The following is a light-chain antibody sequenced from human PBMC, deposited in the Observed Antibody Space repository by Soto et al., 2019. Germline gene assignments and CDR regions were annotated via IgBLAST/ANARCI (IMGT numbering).Light chain of an antibody. CDR3: QQYNNWPPL. CDR1: QSVSSN. CDR2: GAS. Sequence: EIVMTQSPATLSVSPGERATLSCRASQSVSSNLAWYQQKPGQAPRLLIYGASTRATGIPARFSGSGSGTEFTLTISSLQSEDFAVYYCQQYNNWPPLFGQGTHWRL. V-gene: IGKV3-15*01. J-gene: IGKJ5*01.